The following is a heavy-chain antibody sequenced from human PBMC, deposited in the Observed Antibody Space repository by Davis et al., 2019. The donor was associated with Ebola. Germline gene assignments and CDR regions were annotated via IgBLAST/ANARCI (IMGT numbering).Heavy chain of an antibody. V-gene: IGHV4-59*11. CDR2: IYYSGNT. CDR1: GGSISGHY. Sequence: PSETLSLTCTVSGGSISGHYWSWIRQSPGKGLEWIGYIYYSGNTSYNPSLKSRVIISVDTSKNQFSLKLSSVTAADTAVYYCAREKAYYNNGLDVWGQGTTVTVSS. CDR3: AREKAYYNNGLDV. J-gene: IGHJ6*02.